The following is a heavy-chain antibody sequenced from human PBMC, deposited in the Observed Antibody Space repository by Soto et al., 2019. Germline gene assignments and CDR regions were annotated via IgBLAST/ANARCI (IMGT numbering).Heavy chain of an antibody. CDR3: ARSAITLFGVVSIPPHYYSEMDV. V-gene: IGHV1-69*13. Sequence: SVNVSCKASGGTFNRYAISWVRQAPGQGLEWMGGIIPIFGIGNDAQRFQGRVTITADESTGTAYMELSSLRSEDTGVYYCARSAITLFGVVSIPPHYYSEMDVWGQGTTVTVSS. CDR2: IIPIFGIG. J-gene: IGHJ6*02. CDR1: GGTFNRYA. D-gene: IGHD3-3*01.